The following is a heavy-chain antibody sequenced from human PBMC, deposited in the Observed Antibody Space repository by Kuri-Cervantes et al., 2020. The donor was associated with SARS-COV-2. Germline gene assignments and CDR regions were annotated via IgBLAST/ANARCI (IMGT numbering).Heavy chain of an antibody. CDR2: IYYSGTT. J-gene: IGHJ6*02. Sequence: GSLRLSCTASGGSIRSSSYYWGWIRQPPGKDLEWIGSIYYSGTTYYNPSLKSRVTISVDTSKNQFSLKLSSVTAADTAVYYCARARIVSSGWYYYYGMDVWGQGTTVTVSS. D-gene: IGHD6-19*01. CDR1: GGSIRSSSYY. V-gene: IGHV4-39*07. CDR3: ARARIVSSGWYYYYGMDV.